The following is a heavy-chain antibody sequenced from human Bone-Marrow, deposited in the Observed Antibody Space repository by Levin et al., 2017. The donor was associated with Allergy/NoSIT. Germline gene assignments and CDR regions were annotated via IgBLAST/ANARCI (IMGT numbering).Heavy chain of an antibody. J-gene: IGHJ3*02. CDR2: ISGSGGST. Sequence: HPGGSLRLSCAASGFTFSSYAMSWVRQAPGKGLEWVSAISGSGGSTYYADSVKGRFTISRDNSKNTLYLQMNSLRAEDTAVYYCAKGLAGTRSFDIWGQGTMVTVSS. CDR3: AKGLAGTRSFDI. V-gene: IGHV3-23*01. CDR1: GFTFSSYA. D-gene: IGHD6-13*01.